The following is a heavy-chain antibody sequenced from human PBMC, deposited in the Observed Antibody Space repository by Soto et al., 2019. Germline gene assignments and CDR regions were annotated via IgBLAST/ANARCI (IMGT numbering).Heavy chain of an antibody. CDR2: MNPNSGNT. V-gene: IGHV1-8*01. Sequence: ASVKVSCKASGYTFTSYDINWVRQATGQGLEWMGWMNPNSGNTGYAQKFQGRVTMTRNTSISTAYMELSSLRSEDTAVYYCARGGEKIYCGGDCYDDAFDIWGQGTMVTV. J-gene: IGHJ3*02. CDR1: GYTFTSYD. CDR3: ARGGEKIYCGGDCYDDAFDI. D-gene: IGHD2-21*01.